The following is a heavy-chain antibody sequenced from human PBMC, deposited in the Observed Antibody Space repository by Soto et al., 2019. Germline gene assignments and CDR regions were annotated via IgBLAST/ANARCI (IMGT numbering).Heavy chain of an antibody. V-gene: IGHV1-18*01. CDR1: GYSFTNYG. CDR2: ISGFNGNT. J-gene: IGHJ6*03. D-gene: IGHD2-21*02. Sequence: QDQLVQSGAEVKKPGASVTVSCKASGYSFTNYGITWVRQAPGQRLEWMGWISGFNGNTHYAQKLQGRVTLTTDGTTSTAYMQLRSLRSDDTAVYYCARDRGVAPPVAANTHYCYSMHGWGKGATVIVSS. CDR3: ARDRGVAPPVAANTHYCYSMHG.